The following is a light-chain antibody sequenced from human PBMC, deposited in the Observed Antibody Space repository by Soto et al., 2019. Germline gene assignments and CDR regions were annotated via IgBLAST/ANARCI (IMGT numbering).Light chain of an antibody. J-gene: IGKJ1*01. CDR1: QSVSSSY. Sequence: EIVLTQSPGTLTLSPGERATLSSRASQSVSSSYLAWYQQKPGQAPRLLIYGASSRATGIPDRFSGSGSGTDFTLTISRLEPEDFAVYYCQQYGSSPRGTFGQGTKVDIK. CDR2: GAS. V-gene: IGKV3-20*01. CDR3: QQYGSSPRGT.